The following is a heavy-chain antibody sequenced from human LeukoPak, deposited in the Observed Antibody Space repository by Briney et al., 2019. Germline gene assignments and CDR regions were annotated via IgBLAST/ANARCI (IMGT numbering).Heavy chain of an antibody. CDR1: GFTFSSYS. Sequence: GGSLRLSCAASGFTFSSYSMNWVRQAPGKGLEWVSYISSRSATIYYADSVKGRFTISRDNAKNSLYLQMNSLRAEDTAVYYCARDTYYYDSSGYYYPGGSDCWGQGTLVTVSS. D-gene: IGHD3-22*01. CDR2: ISSRSATI. V-gene: IGHV3-48*01. J-gene: IGHJ4*02. CDR3: ARDTYYYDSSGYYYPGGSDC.